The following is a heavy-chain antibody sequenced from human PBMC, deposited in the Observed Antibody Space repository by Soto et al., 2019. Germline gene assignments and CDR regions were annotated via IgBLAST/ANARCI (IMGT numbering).Heavy chain of an antibody. CDR2: IIPILGIA. CDR3: AREKGELEKRESDI. D-gene: IGHD3-10*01. J-gene: IGHJ3*02. V-gene: IGHV1-69*08. Sequence: QVQLVQSGAEVKKPGSSVKVSCKASAGTFSSYTISWVRQAPGQGLEWMGRIIPILGIANSAQKFQGRVTIAADKSTSTASMEVTSLGSEDTGVYYGAREKGELEKRESDIWGQGTMVTFAS. CDR1: AGTFSSYT.